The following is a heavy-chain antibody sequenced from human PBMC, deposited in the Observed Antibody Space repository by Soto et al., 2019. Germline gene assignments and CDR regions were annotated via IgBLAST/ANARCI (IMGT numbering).Heavy chain of an antibody. V-gene: IGHV3-23*01. J-gene: IGHJ4*02. Sequence: GESLKISCAASGFTFSSYAMSWVRQAPGKGLEWVSAISGSGGSTYYADSVKGRFTISRDNSKNTLYLQMNSLRAEDTAVYYCAKDLKPHHDYWGQGTLVTVSS. CDR1: GFTFSSYA. CDR2: ISGSGGST. CDR3: AKDLKPHHDY.